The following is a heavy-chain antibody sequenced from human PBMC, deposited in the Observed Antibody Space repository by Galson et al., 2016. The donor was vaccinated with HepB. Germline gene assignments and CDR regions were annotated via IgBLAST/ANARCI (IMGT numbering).Heavy chain of an antibody. CDR2: IYYSGST. V-gene: IGHV4-39*01. J-gene: IGHJ5*02. CDR3: ARHRITIFGVVMGWFDP. CDR1: GGSISSSSYY. Sequence: LSLTCTVSGGSISSSSYYWGWIRQPPGKGLEWIGSIYYSGSTYYNPSLKSRVTISVDTSKNQFSLKLSSVTAADTAVYYCARHRITIFGVVMGWFDPWGQGTLVTVAS. D-gene: IGHD3-3*01.